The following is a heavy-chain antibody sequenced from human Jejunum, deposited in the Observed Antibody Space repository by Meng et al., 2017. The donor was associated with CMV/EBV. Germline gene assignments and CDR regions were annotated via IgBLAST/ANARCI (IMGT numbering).Heavy chain of an antibody. D-gene: IGHD3-22*01. J-gene: IGHJ4*02. CDR3: ARHVTPSYYDSSGYYDY. CDR2: IYPGDSDT. CDR1: YNFPNYG. V-gene: IGHV5-51*01. Sequence: YNFPNYGIAWVRQMPGEGLEWMGIIYPGDSDTRYSPSFQGQVTISVDRSINTAYLQWRSLEASDSAIYYCARHVTPSYYDSSGYYDYWGQGTLVTVSS.